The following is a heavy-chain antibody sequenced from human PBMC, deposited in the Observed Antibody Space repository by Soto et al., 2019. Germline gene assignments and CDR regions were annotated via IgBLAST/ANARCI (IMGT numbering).Heavy chain of an antibody. CDR1: GFTFSSYA. J-gene: IGHJ6*02. D-gene: IGHD5-12*01. Sequence: PGGSLRLSCAASGFTFSSYAMHWVRQAPGKGLEWVAVISYDGSNKYYADSVKGRFTISRDNSKNTLYLQMNSLRAEDTAVYYCARDRAGVGYNIDVWGQGTTVTVSS. CDR2: ISYDGSNK. CDR3: ARDRAGVGYNIDV. V-gene: IGHV3-30-3*01.